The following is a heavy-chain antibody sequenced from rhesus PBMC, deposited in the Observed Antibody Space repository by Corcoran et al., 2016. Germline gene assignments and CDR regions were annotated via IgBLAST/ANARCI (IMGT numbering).Heavy chain of an antibody. CDR2: ITYSGST. D-gene: IGHD4-29*01. J-gene: IGHJ4*01. CDR1: GGSISSGYYY. V-gene: IGHV4-122*02. Sequence: QVQLQESGPGLVKPSETLSLTCAVSGGSISSGYYYWSWIRQPPGKGLEWIGYITYSGSTSSNPSLMSRVTISRDTSQNQFSLKLGSVTAADTAVYYCAREIYGGGVDYWGQGVLVTVSS. CDR3: AREIYGGGVDY.